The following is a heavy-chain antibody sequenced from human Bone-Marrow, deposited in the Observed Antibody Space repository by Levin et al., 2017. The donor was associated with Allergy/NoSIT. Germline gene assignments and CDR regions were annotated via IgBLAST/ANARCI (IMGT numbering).Heavy chain of an antibody. Sequence: LSLTCAASGFTFDDYAMHWVRQAPGKGLEWVSGISWHSGSIGYADSVKGRFTISRDNAKNSMYIQLNSLRAEDTALYYCAAAWGVAIGDYDDGMDVWGQGTTVTVSS. J-gene: IGHJ6*02. V-gene: IGHV3-9*01. CDR1: GFTFDDYA. D-gene: IGHD3-3*01. CDR3: AAAWGVAIGDYDDGMDV. CDR2: ISWHSGSI.